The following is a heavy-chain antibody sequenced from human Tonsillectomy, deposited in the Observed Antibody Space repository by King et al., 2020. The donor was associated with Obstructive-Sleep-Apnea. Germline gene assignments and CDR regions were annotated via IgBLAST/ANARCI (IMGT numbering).Heavy chain of an antibody. D-gene: IGHD4-17*01. V-gene: IGHV3-43*01. CDR1: GFTFDDYT. Sequence: VQLVESGGVVVQPGGSLRLSCSASGFTFDDYTIHWGPQAPGKGLGWVSLFSLVGGGTYYSDSVKGRFPISREKSKNTLYLQMNSLRTEDTALYYCAKDIGYYGDYAHGAFDIWGQGTMVTVSS. CDR3: AKDIGYYGDYAHGAFDI. CDR2: FSLVGGGT. J-gene: IGHJ3*02.